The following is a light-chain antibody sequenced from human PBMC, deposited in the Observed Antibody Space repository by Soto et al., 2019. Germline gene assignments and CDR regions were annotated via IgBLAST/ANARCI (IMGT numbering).Light chain of an antibody. CDR1: QSVTNRY. J-gene: IGKJ5*01. Sequence: EVVLTQSPATLSLSPGEGATLSCRASQSVTNRYLAWYQHKPGQAPRLLIYGASTRATGIPDRFSGSGFETDFSLTISRLEPEDFAVYFCQQYSTSPPITFGQGTRLEI. CDR2: GAS. V-gene: IGKV3-20*01. CDR3: QQYSTSPPIT.